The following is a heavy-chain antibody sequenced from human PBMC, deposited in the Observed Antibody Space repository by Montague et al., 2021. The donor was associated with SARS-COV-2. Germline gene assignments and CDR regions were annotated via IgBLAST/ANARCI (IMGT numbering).Heavy chain of an antibody. D-gene: IGHD6-13*01. CDR2: N. V-gene: IGHV6-1*01. J-gene: IGHJ4*02. Sequence: NEYAVSVKSRTTINPDTSKNQFSLQLNSVTPEDTAMYYCARDRDLSSWDYWGQGTLVTVSS. CDR3: ARDRDLSSWDY.